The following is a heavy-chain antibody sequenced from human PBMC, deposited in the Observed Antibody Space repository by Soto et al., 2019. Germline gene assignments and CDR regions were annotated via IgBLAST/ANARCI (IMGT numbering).Heavy chain of an antibody. J-gene: IGHJ6*02. CDR1: GDIVSRNSAA. Sequence: PSQTLSLICAISGDIVSRNSAAWHWIRQSPSRGLEWLGRTYYRSKWYNDYAVSVKSRITINPDTSKNQFSLQLNSVTPEDTAVYYCARVALFAAAGTDPLYYYGMDVWGQGTTVTVSS. CDR2: TYYRSKWYN. V-gene: IGHV6-1*01. D-gene: IGHD6-13*01. CDR3: ARVALFAAAGTDPLYYYGMDV.